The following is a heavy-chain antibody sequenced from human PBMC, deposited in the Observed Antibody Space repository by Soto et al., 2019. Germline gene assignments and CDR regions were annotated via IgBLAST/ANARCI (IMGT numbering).Heavy chain of an antibody. CDR1: GFTFSSYG. Sequence: PGGSLRLSCAASGFTFSSYGMHWVRQAPGKGLEWVAVISYDGSNKYYADSVKGRFTISRDNSKNTLYLQMNSLRAEDTAVYYCAKDQLWGDSSSWYPYGMDVWGQGTTVTVSS. D-gene: IGHD6-13*01. CDR3: AKDQLWGDSSSWYPYGMDV. CDR2: ISYDGSNK. V-gene: IGHV3-30*18. J-gene: IGHJ6*02.